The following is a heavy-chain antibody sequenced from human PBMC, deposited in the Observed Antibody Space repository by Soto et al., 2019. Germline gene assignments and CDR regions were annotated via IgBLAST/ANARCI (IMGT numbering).Heavy chain of an antibody. J-gene: IGHJ4*02. CDR1: GYTFSSYA. Sequence: QVQLVQSGAEEKKPGASVKVSCKASGYTFSSYAMHWVRQAPGQRLEWMGWINAGNGNTKYSQKFQGRVTITRDTSASTAYEELSSLRSEDTAVYYCARGGPPIDYWGQGTLVTVSS. CDR2: INAGNGNT. CDR3: ARGGPPIDY. D-gene: IGHD3-10*01. V-gene: IGHV1-3*05.